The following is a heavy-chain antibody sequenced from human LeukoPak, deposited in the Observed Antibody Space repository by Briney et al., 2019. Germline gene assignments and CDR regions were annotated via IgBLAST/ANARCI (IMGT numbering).Heavy chain of an antibody. CDR1: GFTFSSYA. CDR3: ARDPPGHYYYYMDV. Sequence: GGSLRLSCAASGFTFSSYAMHWVRQAPGKGLEWVAVISYDGSNKYYADSVKGRFTISRDNSKNTLYLQMNSLRAEDTAVYYCARDPPGHYYYYMDVWGKGPTVTISS. CDR2: ISYDGSNK. J-gene: IGHJ6*03. V-gene: IGHV3-30*04.